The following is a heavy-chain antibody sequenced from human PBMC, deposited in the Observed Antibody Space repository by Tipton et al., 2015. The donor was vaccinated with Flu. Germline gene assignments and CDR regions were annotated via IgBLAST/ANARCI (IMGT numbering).Heavy chain of an antibody. D-gene: IGHD3-10*01. Sequence: TLSLTCTVSGGSISSSSYYWGWIRRPPGKGLEWIGSIYYSGSTYYNPSLKSRVTISVDTSKNQFSLKLSSVTAADTAVYYCARKYYYGSGRVPTFDYWGQGTLVTVSS. CDR2: IYYSGST. V-gene: IGHV4-39*07. J-gene: IGHJ4*02. CDR3: ARKYYYGSGRVPTFDY. CDR1: GGSISSSSYY.